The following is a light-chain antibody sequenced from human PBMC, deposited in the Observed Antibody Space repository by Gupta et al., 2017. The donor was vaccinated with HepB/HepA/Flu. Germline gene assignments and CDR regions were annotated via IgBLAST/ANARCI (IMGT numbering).Light chain of an antibody. CDR2: GAS. CDR3: QQYCSSPRT. J-gene: IGKJ1*01. Sequence: EIVLTQSPGTLALSPGERATLTCRASQSVSSSYLAWYQQKPGQAPRVLIYGASSRATGIPDRFSGSGSGTDFTLTISRLEPEDVAVYYCQQYCSSPRTFGQGTKLEIK. CDR1: QSVSSSY. V-gene: IGKV3-20*01.